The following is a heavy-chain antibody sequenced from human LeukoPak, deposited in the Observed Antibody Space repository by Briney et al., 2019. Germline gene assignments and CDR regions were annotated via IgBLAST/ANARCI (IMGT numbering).Heavy chain of an antibody. Sequence: GASVKVSCKASGGTFSSYAISWVRQAPGHGLEWMGGIIPIFGTANYAQKFQGRVTITTDESTSTAYMELSSLTSEDTAVYYCARGHYDSSGYSDWFDPWGQGTLVTVSS. CDR1: GGTFSSYA. J-gene: IGHJ5*02. V-gene: IGHV1-69*05. CDR3: ARGHYDSSGYSDWFDP. D-gene: IGHD3-22*01. CDR2: IIPIFGTA.